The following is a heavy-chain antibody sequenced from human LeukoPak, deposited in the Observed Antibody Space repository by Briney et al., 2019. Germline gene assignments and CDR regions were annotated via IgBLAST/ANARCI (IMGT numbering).Heavy chain of an antibody. J-gene: IGHJ4*02. CDR3: AKGPLRGTAAAIDY. D-gene: IGHD2-2*01. Sequence: GGSLRLSCAASGFTFNNYGMHWVRQAPGKGLEWVAVISYDGRNIHYPDSVKGRFTISRDISTNTLWLQMDSLRTEDTAVYYCAKGPLRGTAAAIDYWGQGTLVTVSS. CDR2: ISYDGRNI. V-gene: IGHV3-30*18. CDR1: GFTFNNYG.